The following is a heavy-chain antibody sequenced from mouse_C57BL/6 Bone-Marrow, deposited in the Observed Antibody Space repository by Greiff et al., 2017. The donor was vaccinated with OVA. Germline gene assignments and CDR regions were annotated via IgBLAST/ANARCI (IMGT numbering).Heavy chain of an antibody. CDR2: IDPENGDT. CDR3: TPDGSY. J-gene: IGHJ2*01. CDR1: GFNIKDDY. V-gene: IGHV14-4*01. D-gene: IGHD2-3*01. Sequence: EVKLVESGAELVRPGASVKLSCTASGFNIKDDYMHWVKQRPEQGLEWIGWIDPENGDTEYASKFQGKATITADTSSNTAYLQLSSLTSEDTAVYYCTPDGSYWGQGTTLTVSS.